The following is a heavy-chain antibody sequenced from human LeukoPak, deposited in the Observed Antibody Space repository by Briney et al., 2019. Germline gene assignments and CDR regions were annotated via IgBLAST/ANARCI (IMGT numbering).Heavy chain of an antibody. D-gene: IGHD3-10*01. J-gene: IGHJ4*02. Sequence: SGGSLRLSCAASGFTFRSYWLHWVRQTPGKGLMWVSRIDPSGSGTNYADSVKGRFTISRDNADNTLYLQMNSLRAEDTAVYYCTKDTFGAEDYWGQGTLVIVSS. CDR1: GFTFRSYW. CDR3: TKDTFGAEDY. CDR2: IDPSGSGT. V-gene: IGHV3-74*01.